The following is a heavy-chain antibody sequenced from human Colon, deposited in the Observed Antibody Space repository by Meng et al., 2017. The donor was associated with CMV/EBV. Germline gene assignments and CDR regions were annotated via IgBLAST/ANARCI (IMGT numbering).Heavy chain of an antibody. Sequence: VSGCSMYNRGFSWGWVRQPPGKGLEWVGSIDYSGKTYYNPSLQSRLTMSLNTSNNHFSLSLNSVTAADTAFYYCARRTAWASYFDPWGQGILVTVSS. CDR1: GCSMYNRGFS. CDR2: IDYSGKT. D-gene: IGHD5-18*01. CDR3: ARRTAWASYFDP. J-gene: IGHJ5*02. V-gene: IGHV4-39*07.